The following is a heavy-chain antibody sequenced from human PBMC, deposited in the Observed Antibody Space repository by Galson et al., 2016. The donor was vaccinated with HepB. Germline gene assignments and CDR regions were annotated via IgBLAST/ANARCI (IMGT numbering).Heavy chain of an antibody. CDR3: AREGGYDFWSGYSFRVWSLDY. D-gene: IGHD3-3*01. CDR1: GFTFSSYG. Sequence: SLRLSCAASGFTFSSYGMHWVRQAPGKGLEWVAVIWYDGSDKYYADSVKGRFTISRDNSKDTLYLQMSSLRAEDTAVYYWAREGGYDFWSGYSFRVWSLDYWGQGTLVTVSS. J-gene: IGHJ4*02. CDR2: IWYDGSDK. V-gene: IGHV3-33*01.